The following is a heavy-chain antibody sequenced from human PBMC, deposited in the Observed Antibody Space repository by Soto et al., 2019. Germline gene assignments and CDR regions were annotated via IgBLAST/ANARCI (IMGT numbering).Heavy chain of an antibody. CDR2: IWYDGSNK. CDR3: AKVQPLGYCSSTSCPHDY. J-gene: IGHJ4*02. D-gene: IGHD2-2*01. CDR1: GFTFSSYG. V-gene: IGHV3-30*02. Sequence: GGSLRLSCAASGFTFSSYGMHWVRQAPGKGLEWVAVIWYDGSNKYYADSVKGRFTISRDNSKNTLYLQMNSLRAEDTAVYYCAKVQPLGYCSSTSCPHDYWGQGTLVTVPS.